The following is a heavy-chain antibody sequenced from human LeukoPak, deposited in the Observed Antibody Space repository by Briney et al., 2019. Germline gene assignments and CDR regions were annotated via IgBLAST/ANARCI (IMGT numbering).Heavy chain of an antibody. Sequence: SETLSLTCAVYGGSFSDYYWSWIRQPPGKGPEWIGEINHSGSTNYNPSLKSRVTISVDTSKNQFSLKLSSVTAADTAVYYCASLFYCSGGSCYTTLGDYWGQGTLVTVSS. V-gene: IGHV4-34*01. J-gene: IGHJ4*02. CDR2: INHSGST. CDR3: ASLFYCSGGSCYTTLGDY. D-gene: IGHD2-15*01. CDR1: GGSFSDYY.